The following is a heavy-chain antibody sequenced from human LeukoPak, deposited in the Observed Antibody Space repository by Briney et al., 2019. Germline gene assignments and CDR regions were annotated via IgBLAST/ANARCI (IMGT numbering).Heavy chain of an antibody. D-gene: IGHD2-15*01. Sequence: GSVKVSCKASGYTLTAYYIHWVRQAPGQGLEWMGRINPNRGGTDYAQNFQGRVTMTRDTAKSTDYMELSRLRSDDTAVYYCARGYCSGGTCYLVENWLDPWGQGTLVTVSS. CDR2: INPNRGGT. CDR3: ARGYCSGGTCYLVENWLDP. J-gene: IGHJ5*02. V-gene: IGHV1-2*06. CDR1: GYTLTAYY.